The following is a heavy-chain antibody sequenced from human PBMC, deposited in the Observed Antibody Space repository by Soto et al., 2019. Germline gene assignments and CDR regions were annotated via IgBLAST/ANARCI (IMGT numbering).Heavy chain of an antibody. D-gene: IGHD3-10*02. J-gene: IGHJ4*02. CDR2: VHHTGST. CDR3: ARGLVPGAINMAPDF. V-gene: IGHV4-38-2*01. CDR1: GDSVSSGYY. Sequence: SETLSLTCVVSGDSVSSGYYWGWVRQPPGKGLEWIGSVHHTGSTYYNPSLKSRVTISMDTSKNQFSLTQKSVTATDTAVYYCARGLVPGAINMAPDFWGPGSLVTVSS.